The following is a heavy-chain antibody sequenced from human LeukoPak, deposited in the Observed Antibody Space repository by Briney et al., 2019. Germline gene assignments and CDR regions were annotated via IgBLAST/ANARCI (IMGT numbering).Heavy chain of an antibody. D-gene: IGHD5-24*01. CDR2: ISHDGFI. CDR1: GFTFSSYV. Sequence: GGPLRLSCETAGFTFSSYVMHWVRRTPGKGLVWVSRISHDGFISYADSVKGRFTISRDNAKNTLILQMNSLRAEDTAVYYCARDWVYKIDYWGRGTLVTVSS. CDR3: ARDWVYKIDY. V-gene: IGHV3-74*01. J-gene: IGHJ4*02.